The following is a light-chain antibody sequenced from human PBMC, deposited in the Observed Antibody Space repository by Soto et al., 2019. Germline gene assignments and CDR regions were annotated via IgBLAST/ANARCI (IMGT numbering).Light chain of an antibody. J-gene: IGLJ2*01. Sequence: QSVLTQPPSVSGAPGQRVTISCNGSSSNIGAGYDVHWYQQLPGTAPKLLIYGNGNRPSGVPDRFSGSKSGTSASLAITGLRAEDEADYYCQSYDSSLSGSVFGGGTKLTVL. CDR2: GNG. CDR1: SSNIGAGYD. CDR3: QSYDSSLSGSV. V-gene: IGLV1-40*01.